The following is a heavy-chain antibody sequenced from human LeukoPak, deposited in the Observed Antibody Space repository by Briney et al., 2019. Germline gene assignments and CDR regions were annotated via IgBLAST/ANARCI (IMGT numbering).Heavy chain of an antibody. J-gene: IGHJ4*02. D-gene: IGHD6-19*01. CDR3: ARDYRSSSGWTVDY. V-gene: IGHV3-48*02. CDR1: GFAFSRHS. CDR2: ISTSSSTI. Sequence: GGSLRLSCAASGFAFSRHSMNWVRQAPGKGLEWVSYISTSSSTIYYADSVKGRFTISRDNAKNSLYLQMNSLRDEDTAVYYCARDYRSSSGWTVDYWGQGTLVTVSS.